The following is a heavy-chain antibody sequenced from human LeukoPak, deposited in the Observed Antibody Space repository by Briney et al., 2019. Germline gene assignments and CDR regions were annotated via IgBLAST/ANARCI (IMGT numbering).Heavy chain of an antibody. CDR2: IYYSGST. CDR1: GGSISSGGYY. D-gene: IGHD6-13*01. CDR3: ARVPRREGINWFDP. J-gene: IGHJ5*02. V-gene: IGHV4-31*03. Sequence: SSQTLSLTCTVSGGSISSGGYYWSWIRQHPGKGLEWIGYIYYSGSTYYNPSLKSRVTISVDTSKNQFSLKLSSVTAADTAVYYCARVPRREGINWFDPWGQGTLVTVSS.